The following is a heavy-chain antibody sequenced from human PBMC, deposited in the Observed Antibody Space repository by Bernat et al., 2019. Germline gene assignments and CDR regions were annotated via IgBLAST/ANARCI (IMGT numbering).Heavy chain of an antibody. CDR2: ISGSGGST. D-gene: IGHD2-2*01. V-gene: IGHV3-23*04. CDR3: AKDFYCSSTSCYVGAFDI. J-gene: IGHJ3*02. CDR1: GFTFSSYA. Sequence: EVQLVESGGGLVQPGGSLRLSCAASGFTFSSYAMSWVRQAPGKGLVWVSAISGSGGSTYYADSVKGRFTISRDNSKNTLYLQMNSLRAEDTAVYYCAKDFYCSSTSCYVGAFDIWGQGTMVTVSS.